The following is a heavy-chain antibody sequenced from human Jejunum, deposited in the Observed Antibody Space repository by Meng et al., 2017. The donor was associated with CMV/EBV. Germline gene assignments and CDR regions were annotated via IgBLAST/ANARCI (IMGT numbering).Heavy chain of an antibody. J-gene: IGHJ5*02. CDR1: TNCF. V-gene: IGHV1-2*02. CDR2: INPNNGGT. D-gene: IGHD1-20*01. CDR3: ARRFEEGLSGRRPWFDP. Sequence: TNCFTQWVRQAPGEGVEWMGWINPNNGGTTYARQFQGRVTMTRDTSITTAYMELSGLTSDDTAMYYCARRFEEGLSGRRPWFDPWGQGTLVTVSS.